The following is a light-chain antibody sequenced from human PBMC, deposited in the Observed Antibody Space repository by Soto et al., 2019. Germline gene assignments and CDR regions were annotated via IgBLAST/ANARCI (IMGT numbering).Light chain of an antibody. CDR1: QGISSA. V-gene: IGKV1-13*02. Sequence: AIQLTQSPSSLSASVGDRVTITCRASQGISSALAWYQQIPGKAPKLLVYAASSLESGVPSRFSGSGSGTDFTLTISSLQPEDFAIYYCQHFNSFLYIFGPGTKLEIK. J-gene: IGKJ2*01. CDR3: QHFNSFLYI. CDR2: AAS.